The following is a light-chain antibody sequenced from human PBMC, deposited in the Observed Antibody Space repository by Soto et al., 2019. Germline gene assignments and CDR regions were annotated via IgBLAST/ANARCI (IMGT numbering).Light chain of an antibody. J-gene: IGLJ3*02. Sequence: QSVLTQPPSMSAASGQTVTISCSGGSSNIGNHYVSWYQQVPGTAPKLLIYDNDKRPSGIPDRFSGSKSGTSATLAITGLQTGDEGDYYCGTWDTSLRTGWVFGGGTKLTVL. CDR2: DND. CDR1: SSNIGNHY. V-gene: IGLV1-51*01. CDR3: GTWDTSLRTGWV.